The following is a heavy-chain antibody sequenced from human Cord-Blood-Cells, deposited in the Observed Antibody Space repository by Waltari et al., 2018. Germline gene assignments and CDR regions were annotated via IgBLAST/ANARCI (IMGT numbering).Heavy chain of an antibody. D-gene: IGHD6-6*01. CDR3: ARDGLDSRREYSSSSAWFDP. CDR2: INQSGST. Sequence: QVQLQQWGAGLLKPSEPLSPTCPVDGWSFRSFYWGWTLHPPGPGQEWIGEINQSGSTNYNPSLKSRVTISVDTSKNQFSLKLSSVTAGDTAVYYCARDGLDSRREYSSSSAWFDPWGQGTLVTVSS. J-gene: IGHJ5*02. V-gene: IGHV4-34*01. CDR1: GWSFRSFY.